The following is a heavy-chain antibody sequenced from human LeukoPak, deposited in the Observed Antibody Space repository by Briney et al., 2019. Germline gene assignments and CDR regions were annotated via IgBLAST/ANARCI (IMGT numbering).Heavy chain of an antibody. J-gene: IGHJ4*02. CDR1: GYTFTSYY. CDR3: ARDVAGTIDY. Sequence: GAPVKVSCKASGYTFTSYYMHWVRQAPGQGLEWMGIINPSGGSTSYAQKFQGRVTTTRDTSTSTVYMELSSLRSEDTAVYYCARDVAGTIDYWGQGTLVTVSS. V-gene: IGHV1-46*01. D-gene: IGHD6-19*01. CDR2: INPSGGST.